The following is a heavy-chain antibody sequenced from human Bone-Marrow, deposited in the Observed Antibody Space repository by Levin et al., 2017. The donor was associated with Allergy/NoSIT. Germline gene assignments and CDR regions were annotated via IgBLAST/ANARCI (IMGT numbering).Heavy chain of an antibody. D-gene: IGHD2-21*02. CDR2: INSKNGDT. CDR3: ARFEQRLYCLDY. Sequence: ASVKVSCQTSGYTFNDYYIQWVRQAPGQGPEYMGWINSKNGDTKYAQNFQGRVTMTRDTSDSTAYMELSRLTPDDTAVYYCARFEQRLYCLDYWGQGTLVTVSS. CDR1: GYTFNDYY. J-gene: IGHJ4*02. V-gene: IGHV1-2*02.